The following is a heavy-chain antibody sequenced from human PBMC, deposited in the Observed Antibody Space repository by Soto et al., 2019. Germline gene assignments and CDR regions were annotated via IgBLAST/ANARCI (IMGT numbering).Heavy chain of an antibody. Sequence: QVQLQESGPGLVKPSQTLSLTCTVSGGSISSGDYYWSWIRQPPGKGLEWIGYIYYSGSTYYNPSLXSXVXIXXDTSKNQFSLKLSSVTAADTAVYYCASSYDSSGYYAYYFDYWGQGTLVTVSS. CDR2: IYYSGST. D-gene: IGHD3-22*01. CDR1: GGSISSGDYY. V-gene: IGHV4-30-4*01. J-gene: IGHJ4*02. CDR3: ASSYDSSGYYAYYFDY.